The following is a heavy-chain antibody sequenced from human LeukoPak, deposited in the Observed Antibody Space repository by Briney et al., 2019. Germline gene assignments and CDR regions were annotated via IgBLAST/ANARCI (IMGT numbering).Heavy chain of an antibody. D-gene: IGHD6-19*01. Sequence: GGSLRLSCAASGFTFSDYGLHWVRQAPGKGLEWVAVMSYDGSNKYYADSVRGRFTISRDNSKNTLYLQMNSLRAEDTAVYYCAKGEQWLVLYFQHWGQGTLVTVSS. J-gene: IGHJ1*01. CDR3: AKGEQWLVLYFQH. V-gene: IGHV3-30*18. CDR1: GFTFSDYG. CDR2: MSYDGSNK.